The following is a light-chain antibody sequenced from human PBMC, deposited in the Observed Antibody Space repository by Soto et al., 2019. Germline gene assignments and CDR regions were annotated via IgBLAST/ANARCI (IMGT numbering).Light chain of an antibody. J-gene: IGKJ1*01. Sequence: PGERATLSCGASQSVSSNSLAWYQQKPALAPRLLIYDASSRAPGIPDRFSGSGSGTDFTLTISRLEPEDFAVYYCLQYARSPRTFGQGTKVEIK. V-gene: IGKV3D-20*01. CDR2: DAS. CDR1: QSVSSNS. CDR3: LQYARSPRT.